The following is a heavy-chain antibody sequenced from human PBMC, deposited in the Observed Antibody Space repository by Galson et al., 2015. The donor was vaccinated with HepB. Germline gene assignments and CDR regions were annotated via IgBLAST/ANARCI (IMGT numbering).Heavy chain of an antibody. V-gene: IGHV1-3*01. CDR1: GYTFTSYA. CDR2: INAGNGNT. Sequence: SVKVSCKASGYTFTSYAMHWVRQAPGQRLEWMGWINAGNGNTKYSQKFQGRVTITRDTSASTAYMELSSLRSEDTAVYYCARVRYYYDSSGQGGLDYWGQGTLVTVSS. CDR3: ARVRYYYDSSGQGGLDY. J-gene: IGHJ4*02. D-gene: IGHD3-22*01.